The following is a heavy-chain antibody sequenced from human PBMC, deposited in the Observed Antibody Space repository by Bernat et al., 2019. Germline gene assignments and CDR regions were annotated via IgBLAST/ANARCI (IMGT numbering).Heavy chain of an antibody. CDR2: ISYDGSNK. CDR3: ARDLSGYSSGWYEYYFDY. D-gene: IGHD6-19*01. V-gene: IGHV3-30*01. CDR1: GFTFISYA. J-gene: IGHJ4*02. Sequence: QVQLVESGGGVVQPGRSLRLSCAASGFTFISYAMHWVRQAPGKGLEWVAVISYDGSNKYYADSVKGRFTISRDNSKNTLYLQMNSLRAEDTAVYYCARDLSGYSSGWYEYYFDYWGQGTLVTVSS.